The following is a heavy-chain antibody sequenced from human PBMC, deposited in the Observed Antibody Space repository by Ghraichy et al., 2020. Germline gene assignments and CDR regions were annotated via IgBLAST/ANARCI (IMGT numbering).Heavy chain of an antibody. D-gene: IGHD4-17*01. Sequence: ESLNISCTVSGDSISSSSYYWAWIRQPPGKGLEWIGSIYYSGNTYYNPSLKSRVTISVDTSKNQFSLNLSSVTAADTAVYYCARTDYGAVGPWGQGTLVTVSS. CDR3: ARTDYGAVGP. CDR2: IYYSGNT. CDR1: GDSISSSSYY. V-gene: IGHV4-39*01. J-gene: IGHJ5*02.